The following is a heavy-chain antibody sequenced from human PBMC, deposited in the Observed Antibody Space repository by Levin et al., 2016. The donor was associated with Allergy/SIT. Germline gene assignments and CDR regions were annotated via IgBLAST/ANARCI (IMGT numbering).Heavy chain of an antibody. J-gene: IGHJ2*01. V-gene: IGHV3-30*18. CDR2: ISYDGSNK. CDR3: AKDNGADYGDYRVRFWYFDL. Sequence: WIRQPPGKGLEWVAVISYDGSNKYYADSVKGRFTISRDNSKNTLYLQMNSLRAEDTAVYYCAKDNGADYGDYRVRFWYFDLWGRGTLVTVSS. D-gene: IGHD4-17*01.